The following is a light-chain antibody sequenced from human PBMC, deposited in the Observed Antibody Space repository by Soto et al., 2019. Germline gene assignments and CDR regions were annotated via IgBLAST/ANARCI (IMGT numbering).Light chain of an antibody. J-gene: IGKJ4*01. Sequence: EIVMTQSPATLSVSPGERATLSCRASQSVSSNLAWYQQKPGQAPRLLIYGASTRATGIPARFSGSGSATEFTLTISSLQSEDFAVYYCQQYSDWPLTVGGGTKVEIK. CDR2: GAS. CDR3: QQYSDWPLT. V-gene: IGKV3-15*01. CDR1: QSVSSN.